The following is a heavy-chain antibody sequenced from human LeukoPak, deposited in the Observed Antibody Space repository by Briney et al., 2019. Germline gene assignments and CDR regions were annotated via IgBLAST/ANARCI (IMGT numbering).Heavy chain of an antibody. V-gene: IGHV4-59*08. CDR2: IYYSGST. J-gene: IGHJ2*01. Sequence: SETLSPTCTVSGGSISSYYWSWIRQPPGKGLEWIGYIYYSGSTNYNPSLKSRVTISVDTSKNQFSLKLSSVTAADTAVYYCARPSEGGYKPNWYFDLWGRGTLVTVSS. CDR1: GGSISSYY. CDR3: ARPSEGGYKPNWYFDL. D-gene: IGHD5-24*01.